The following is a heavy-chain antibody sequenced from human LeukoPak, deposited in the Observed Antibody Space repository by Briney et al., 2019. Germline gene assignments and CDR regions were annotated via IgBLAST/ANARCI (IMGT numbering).Heavy chain of an antibody. V-gene: IGHV3-66*01. CDR3: ARVLWFGARYNWFDP. Sequence: GGSLRLSCAASGFTVSSNYMSWVRQAPGKGLEGVSVIYSGGSTYYADSVKGRFTISRDNSKNTLYLQMNSLRAEDTAVYYCARVLWFGARYNWFDPWGQGTLVTVSS. D-gene: IGHD3-10*01. CDR2: IYSGGST. CDR1: GFTVSSNY. J-gene: IGHJ5*02.